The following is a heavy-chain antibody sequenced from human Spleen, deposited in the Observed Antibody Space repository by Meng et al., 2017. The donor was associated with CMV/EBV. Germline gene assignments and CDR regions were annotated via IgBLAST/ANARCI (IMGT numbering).Heavy chain of an antibody. Sequence: QVQLVESGXGVVQLXRSLRLSCAASGFTFSSYAMHWVRQAPGKGLEWVAVISYDGSNKYYADSVKGRFTISRDNSKNTLYLQMNSLRAEDTAVYYCARSSAGLDYYGSGSYPNYWGQGTLVTVSS. V-gene: IGHV3-30-3*01. CDR2: ISYDGSNK. D-gene: IGHD3-10*01. CDR1: GFTFSSYA. J-gene: IGHJ4*02. CDR3: ARSSAGLDYYGSGSYPNY.